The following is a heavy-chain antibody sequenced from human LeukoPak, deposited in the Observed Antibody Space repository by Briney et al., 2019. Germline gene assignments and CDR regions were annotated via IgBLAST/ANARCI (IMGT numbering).Heavy chain of an antibody. D-gene: IGHD2-2*02. CDR3: AREPAWTYCSSTSCYKKPEYFQH. CDR1: GFTFSSYS. J-gene: IGHJ1*01. V-gene: IGHV3-48*01. Sequence: PGGSLRLSCAASGFTFSSYSMNWVRQAPGKGLEWVSYISSSSSTIYYADSVKGRFTISRDNAKNSLYLQMNSLRAEDTAVYYCAREPAWTYCSSTSCYKKPEYFQHWGQGTLVTVSS. CDR2: ISSSSSTI.